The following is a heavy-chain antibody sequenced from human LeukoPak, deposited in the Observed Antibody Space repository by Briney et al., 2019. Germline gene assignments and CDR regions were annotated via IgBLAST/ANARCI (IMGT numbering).Heavy chain of an antibody. CDR1: GFTFSSYG. J-gene: IGHJ6*02. CDR2: IWNDESNK. Sequence: GRSLRLSCAASGFTFSSYGMHWVRQAPGKGLEWVAIIWNDESNKYYADSVKGRFTISRDNSKNTLYLQMNTLRVEDPAVYYCARDPYGMDVWGQGTTVTVSS. CDR3: ARDPYGMDV. V-gene: IGHV3-33*08.